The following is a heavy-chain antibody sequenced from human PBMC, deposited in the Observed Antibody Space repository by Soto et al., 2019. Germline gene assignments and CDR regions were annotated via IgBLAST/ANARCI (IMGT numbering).Heavy chain of an antibody. CDR3: ARGQWLVRLTDY. D-gene: IGHD6-19*01. CDR2: IIPILGIA. Sequence: QVQLVQSGAEVKKPGSSVKVSCKASGGTFSSYTISWVRQAPGQGLEWMGRIIPILGIANYAQKFQGRVTITADKSTSTAYMELSSLRYEDTAVYYCARGQWLVRLTDYWGQGTLVTVSS. J-gene: IGHJ4*02. V-gene: IGHV1-69*02. CDR1: GGTFSSYT.